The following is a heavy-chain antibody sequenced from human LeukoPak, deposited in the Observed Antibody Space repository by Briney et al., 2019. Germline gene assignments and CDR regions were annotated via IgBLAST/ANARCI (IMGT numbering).Heavy chain of an antibody. V-gene: IGHV3-20*04. CDR3: ARSSSDLFNYNYYMDV. J-gene: IGHJ6*03. CDR1: GFTLDDYG. D-gene: IGHD6-25*01. CDR2: INWNGGST. Sequence: GGTLRLSCAASGFTLDDYGMSWVRQAPGKGLEWVSGINWNGGSTSYADSVKGRFTISRDNAKNSLYLQMNSLRAEDTALYYCARSSSDLFNYNYYMDVWGKGTTVTVSS.